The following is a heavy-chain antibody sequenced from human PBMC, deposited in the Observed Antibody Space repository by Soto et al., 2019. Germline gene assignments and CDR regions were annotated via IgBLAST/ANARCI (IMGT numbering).Heavy chain of an antibody. D-gene: IGHD2-15*01. Sequence: SETLSLTCTVSGGSISSYYWSWIRQPPGKGLEWIGYIYYSGSTNYNPSLKSRVTISVDTSKNQFSLKLSSVTAADTAVYYCARHHCYGFRVDFFDYWGQRTLVTVSS. CDR3: ARHHCYGFRVDFFDY. J-gene: IGHJ4*02. CDR1: GGSISSYY. V-gene: IGHV4-59*01. CDR2: IYYSGST.